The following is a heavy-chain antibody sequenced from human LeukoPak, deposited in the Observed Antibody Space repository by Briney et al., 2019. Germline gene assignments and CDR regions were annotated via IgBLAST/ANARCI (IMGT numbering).Heavy chain of an antibody. D-gene: IGHD1-26*01. CDR3: ARGGGATDYYYYYYMDV. V-gene: IGHV4-61*02. CDR2: IYTSGST. J-gene: IGHJ6*03. Sequence: SETLSPTCTVSGGSISSGSYYWSWIRQPAGKGLEWIGRIYTSGSTNYNPSLKSRVTISVDTSKNQFSLKLSSVTAADTAVYYCARGGGATDYYYYYYMDVWGKGTTVTVSS. CDR1: GGSISSGSYY.